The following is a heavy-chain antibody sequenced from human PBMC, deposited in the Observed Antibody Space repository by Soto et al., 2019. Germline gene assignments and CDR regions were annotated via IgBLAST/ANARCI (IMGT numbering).Heavy chain of an antibody. Sequence: QVQLVESGGGVVQPGRSLRLSCTASGFTFSGYAMHWVRQAPGKGLEWVAVISYDGSNKYYADSVKGRFTISRDNSKNTLYLQMTSLRPEDTAVYYCAKFPGIAVTGTAFDYWGQGTLVTVSS. V-gene: IGHV3-30*18. CDR1: GFTFSGYA. CDR2: ISYDGSNK. D-gene: IGHD6-19*01. J-gene: IGHJ4*02. CDR3: AKFPGIAVTGTAFDY.